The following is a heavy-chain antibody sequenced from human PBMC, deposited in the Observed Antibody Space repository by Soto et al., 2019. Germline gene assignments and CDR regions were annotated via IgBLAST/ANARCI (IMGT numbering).Heavy chain of an antibody. D-gene: IGHD4-17*01. Sequence: VTCTVAWGKRGNVDYYCIWIPQPQGKGVAWIGYIYCSGSTYYNPSLKSRVTTSVDTSKNQFSLKLSSVTAADTAVYYCSREGSYGDDFESWGEGTLVTGSS. CDR3: SREGSYGDDFES. CDR2: IYCSGST. J-gene: IGHJ4*02. CDR1: WGKRGNVDYY. V-gene: IGHV4-30-4*01.